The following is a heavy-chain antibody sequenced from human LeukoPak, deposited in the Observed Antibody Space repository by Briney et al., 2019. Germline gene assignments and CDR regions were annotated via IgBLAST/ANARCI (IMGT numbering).Heavy chain of an antibody. CDR3: ARLIPYDFWSGYYLGPPSLYYGMDV. J-gene: IGHJ6*02. V-gene: IGHV4-59*08. CDR2: IYYSGST. D-gene: IGHD3-3*01. Sequence: SETLSLTCTGSGGSISSYYWSWIRQPPGKGLEWIGYIYYSGSTNYNPSLKSRVTISVDTSKNQFSLTLSSVTAADTAVYYCARLIPYDFWSGYYLGPPSLYYGMDVWGQGTTVTVSS. CDR1: GGSISSYY.